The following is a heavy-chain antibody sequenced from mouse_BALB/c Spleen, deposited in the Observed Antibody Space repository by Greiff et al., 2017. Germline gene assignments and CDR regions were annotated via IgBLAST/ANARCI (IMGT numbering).Heavy chain of an antibody. CDR1: GYAFSSSW. Sequence: QVQLQQSGPELVKPGASVKISCKASGYAFSSSWMNWVKQRPGQGLEWIGRIYPGDGDTNYNGKFKGKATLTADKSSSTAYMQLSSLTSVDSAVYFCAELGWFAYWGQGTLVTVSA. CDR3: AELGWFAY. V-gene: IGHV1-82*01. J-gene: IGHJ3*01. CDR2: IYPGDGDT. D-gene: IGHD1-3*01.